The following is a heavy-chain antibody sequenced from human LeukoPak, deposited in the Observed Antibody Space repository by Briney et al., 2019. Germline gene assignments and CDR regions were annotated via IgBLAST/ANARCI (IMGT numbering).Heavy chain of an antibody. J-gene: IGHJ4*02. CDR1: GGSFKSRLHY. D-gene: IGHD3-10*01. Sequence: PQTLSPTCTVSGGSFKSRLHYCSWIRQTPGKRLEWIGYIYYSGSTHYNPSLKSRVAISVDTSKNLFSLRLTSVAAADSALYCCAKDLGVGVISAFDYWGQGTLVTVSS. CDR3: AKDLGVGVISAFDY. CDR2: IYYSGST. V-gene: IGHV4-61*01.